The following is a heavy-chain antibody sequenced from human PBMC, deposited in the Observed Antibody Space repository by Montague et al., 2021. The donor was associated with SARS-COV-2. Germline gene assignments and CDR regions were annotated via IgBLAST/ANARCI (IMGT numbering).Heavy chain of an antibody. CDR1: GDSVWSNTAA. Sequence: CAISGDSVWSNTAAWKWIRQFPSGGLEWLGRTNYRSKWTSDYATSVEGRISIDPDTSKNQFFLHLRSVTPEDTGVYYCVRDTGSAQAGFDAWGQGTLATVSS. J-gene: IGHJ4*02. CDR2: TNYRSKWTS. CDR3: VRDTGSAQAGFDA. V-gene: IGHV6-1*01. D-gene: IGHD4-17*01.